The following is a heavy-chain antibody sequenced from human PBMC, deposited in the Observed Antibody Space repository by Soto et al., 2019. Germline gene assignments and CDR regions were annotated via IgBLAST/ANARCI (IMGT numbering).Heavy chain of an antibody. Sequence: QVQLQQWGAGLLKPSETLSLTCAVYGGSFSGYYWSWIRQPPGKGLEWIGEINHSGSTNYNPSLKSRVTISVDTSKNQFSLKLCSVTAADTAVYYCAREGAATLNWFDPWGQGTLVTVSS. CDR1: GGSFSGYY. J-gene: IGHJ5*02. CDR3: AREGAATLNWFDP. V-gene: IGHV4-34*01. D-gene: IGHD1-26*01. CDR2: INHSGST.